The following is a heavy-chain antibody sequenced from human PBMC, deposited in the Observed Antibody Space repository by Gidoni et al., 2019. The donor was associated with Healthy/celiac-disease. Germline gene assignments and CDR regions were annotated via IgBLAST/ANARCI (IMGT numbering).Heavy chain of an antibody. J-gene: IGHJ4*02. CDR1: GFPFDDYA. CDR2: ISWDGGST. Sequence: EVQLVESGGVVVQPGGSLRLSCAASGFPFDDYAMHWVRQAPGKGLEWVSLISWDGGSTYYADSVKGRFTISRDNSKNSLYLQMNSLRAEDTALYYCAKDSSIAAAGTYDYWGQGTLVTVSS. CDR3: AKDSSIAAAGTYDY. D-gene: IGHD6-13*01. V-gene: IGHV3-43D*04.